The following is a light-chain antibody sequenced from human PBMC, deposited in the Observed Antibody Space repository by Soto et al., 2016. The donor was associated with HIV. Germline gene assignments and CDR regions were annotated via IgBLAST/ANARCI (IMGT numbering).Light chain of an antibody. CDR3: QQYQTEEGT. Sequence: DIQLTQSPSFLSASVGDRVTITCRASQGISSYLAWYQQKPGKAPNLLIYKASNLESGVPSRFSGGGSGTEFTLTISSLQPDDFATYYCQQYQTEEGTFGQGTTVEIK. CDR2: KAS. V-gene: IGKV1-9*01. CDR1: QGISSY. J-gene: IGKJ1*01.